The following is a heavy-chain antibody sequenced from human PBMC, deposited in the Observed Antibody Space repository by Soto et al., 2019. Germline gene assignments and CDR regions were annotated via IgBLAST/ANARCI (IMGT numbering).Heavy chain of an antibody. Sequence: EVELLESGGGLVQPGESLRLSCAASGFTFSSYAMNWVRQAPGKGPEWVSVISATGATTYYAYSVKGRFTISRDNPKNTLYLQMNGLGAEDSAIYYCARDRKTPVVRAYDSWGQGTLVTVSS. CDR2: ISATGATT. CDR1: GFTFSSYA. D-gene: IGHD3-10*01. V-gene: IGHV3-23*01. CDR3: ARDRKTPVVRAYDS. J-gene: IGHJ4*02.